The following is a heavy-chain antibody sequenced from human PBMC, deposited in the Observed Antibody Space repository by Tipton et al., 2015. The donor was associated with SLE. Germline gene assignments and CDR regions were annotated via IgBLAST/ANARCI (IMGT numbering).Heavy chain of an antibody. CDR2: FYHSGST. D-gene: IGHD1-26*01. Sequence: TLSLTCTVSGGSISGYHWGWIRQPPGKGLEWIGGFYHSGSTYSSPSLKSRVTISLDTSKNQFSLWLSSVTAADTAVYYCARLLSGSYQASRDYFFYMDVWGKGTTVAVSS. J-gene: IGHJ6*03. V-gene: IGHV4-38-2*02. CDR1: GGSISGYH. CDR3: ARLLSGSYQASRDYFFYMDV.